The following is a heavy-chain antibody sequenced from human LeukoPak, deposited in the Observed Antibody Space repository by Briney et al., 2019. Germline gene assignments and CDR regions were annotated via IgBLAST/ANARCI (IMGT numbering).Heavy chain of an antibody. CDR1: GFTFGSHL. CDR3: APGGVAGDY. CDR2: IKKDGSEK. D-gene: IGHD6-19*01. V-gene: IGHV3-7*01. Sequence: GGSLRLSCATSGFTFGSHLMSWVRQAPGKGLEWVANIKKDGSEKYYVDSVKGRFTISRDNANNSLYLQMNSLRAEDTAVYYCAPGGVAGDYWGQGTLVTVSS. J-gene: IGHJ4*02.